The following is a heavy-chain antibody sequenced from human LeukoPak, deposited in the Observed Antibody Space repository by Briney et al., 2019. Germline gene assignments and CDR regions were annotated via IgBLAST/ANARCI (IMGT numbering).Heavy chain of an antibody. CDR1: GFTFSSYA. J-gene: IGHJ4*02. CDR3: ARDTGDGSFDY. V-gene: IGHV3-23*01. D-gene: IGHD5-24*01. Sequence: GGSLRLSCAASGFTFSSYAMSWVRQAPGKGLQWVSGISGSGGSTYYADSVKGRFTISRDNSKNTLYLQMNSLRAEDTAVYYCARDTGDGSFDYWGQGTLVTVSS. CDR2: ISGSGGST.